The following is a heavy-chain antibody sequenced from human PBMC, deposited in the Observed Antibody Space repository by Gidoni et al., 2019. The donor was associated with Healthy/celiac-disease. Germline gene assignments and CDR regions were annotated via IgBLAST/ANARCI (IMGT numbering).Heavy chain of an antibody. CDR1: GGSISSYY. J-gene: IGHJ3*02. CDR3: ATGSYSGSFYDAFDI. D-gene: IGHD1-26*01. V-gene: IGHV4-59*01. Sequence: QVQLQESGPGLVKPSETLSLTCTVSGGSISSYYWSWIRQPPGKGLEWIGYIYYSGSTNYNPSLKSRVTISVDTSKNQFSLKLSSVTAADTAVYYCATGSYSGSFYDAFDIWGQGTMVTVSS. CDR2: IYYSGST.